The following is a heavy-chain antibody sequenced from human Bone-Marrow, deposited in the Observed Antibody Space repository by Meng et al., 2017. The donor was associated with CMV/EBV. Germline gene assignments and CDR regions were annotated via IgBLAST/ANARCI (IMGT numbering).Heavy chain of an antibody. Sequence: ASVKVSFKAAGYTFTGYYIHWVRQAPGQGLEWMGWINPHSGGTKYAQSFQGRVTMTRDTSTSTVSMELSGLRSDDTAVYFCAKNGRGYSYGLYAMEVWGQGTTVTVSS. CDR2: INPHSGGT. V-gene: IGHV1-2*02. CDR1: GYTFTGYY. D-gene: IGHD5-18*01. CDR3: AKNGRGYSYGLYAMEV. J-gene: IGHJ6*02.